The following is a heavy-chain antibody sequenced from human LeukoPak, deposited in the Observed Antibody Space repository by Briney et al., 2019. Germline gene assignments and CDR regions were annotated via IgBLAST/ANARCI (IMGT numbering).Heavy chain of an antibody. V-gene: IGHV4-4*09. Sequence: PSETLSLTCTVSGGSISSYYWSWIRQPPGKGLEWIGYIYTSGSTNYNPSLKSRVTISVDTSKNQFSLKLSSVTAADTAVYYCARQDSYNYFDYWGQGTLVTVSS. D-gene: IGHD5-24*01. CDR1: GGSISSYY. CDR3: ARQDSYNYFDY. CDR2: IYTSGST. J-gene: IGHJ4*02.